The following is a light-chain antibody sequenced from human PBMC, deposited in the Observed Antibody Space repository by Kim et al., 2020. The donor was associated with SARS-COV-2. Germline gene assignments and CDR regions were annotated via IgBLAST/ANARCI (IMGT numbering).Light chain of an antibody. CDR3: CSYAGSYTLV. Sequence: QSALTQPRSVSGSPGQSVTISCTGASSDVGRYNYVSWYQQHPGKAPKLMIYDVNQRPSGVPDHFSGSKSGNTDSLTISGLQAEDEADYYCCSYAGSYTLVFGGGTQLTIL. J-gene: IGLJ2*01. V-gene: IGLV2-11*01. CDR2: DVN. CDR1: SSDVGRYNY.